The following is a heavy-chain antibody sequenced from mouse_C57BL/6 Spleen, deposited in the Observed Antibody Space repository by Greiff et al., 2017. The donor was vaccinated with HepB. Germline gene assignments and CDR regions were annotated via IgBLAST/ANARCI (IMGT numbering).Heavy chain of an antibody. CDR2: IYPRSGNT. V-gene: IGHV1-81*01. CDR1: GYTFTSYG. D-gene: IGHD4-1*01. CDR3: ARSTFKLGRNAMDY. Sequence: QVQLQQSGAELARPGASVKLSCKASGYTFTSYGLSWVKQRTGQGLEWIGEIYPRSGNTYYNEKFKGKATLTADKSSSTAYMELRSLTSEDSAVYFCARSTFKLGRNAMDYWGQGTSVTVSS. J-gene: IGHJ4*01.